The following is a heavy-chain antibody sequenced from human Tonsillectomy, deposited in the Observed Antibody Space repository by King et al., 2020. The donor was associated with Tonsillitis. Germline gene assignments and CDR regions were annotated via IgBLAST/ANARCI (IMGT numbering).Heavy chain of an antibody. D-gene: IGHD6-19*01. CDR2: ISYDGGNK. CDR1: GFTFSSYA. Sequence: VQLVESGGGVVQPGRSLRLSCAASGFTFSSYAMHWVRQAPGKGLDWVAVISYDGGNKYHADPVKGRFTISRDNSKNTLYLQMNSLRAEDTALYYCASDRDTGWGGYFDYWGQGTLVTVSS. CDR3: ASDRDTGWGGYFDY. J-gene: IGHJ4*02. V-gene: IGHV3-30*04.